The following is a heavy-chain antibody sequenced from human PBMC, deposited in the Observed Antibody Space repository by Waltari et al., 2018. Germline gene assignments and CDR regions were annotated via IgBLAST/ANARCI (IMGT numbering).Heavy chain of an antibody. CDR3: ARDREGATTFLDY. D-gene: IGHD1-26*01. J-gene: IGHJ4*02. V-gene: IGHV4-59*01. CDR1: GGSIRSYY. Sequence: QVQLQESGPGLVKPSETLSLTCTVSGGSIRSYYWSWIRQPPGKGLEWIGYIYYSGSTNYNPSLKSRVTISVDTSKNQFSLRLSSVTAADTAVYYCARDREGATTFLDYWGQGTLVTVSS. CDR2: IYYSGST.